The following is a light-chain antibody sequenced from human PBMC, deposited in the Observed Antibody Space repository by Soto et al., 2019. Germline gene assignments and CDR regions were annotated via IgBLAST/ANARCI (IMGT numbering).Light chain of an antibody. CDR2: DAS. J-gene: IGKJ4*01. CDR3: QQRNRWPLT. V-gene: IGKV3-11*01. CDR1: HSVSSD. Sequence: EIVLTQSPVTLSLSPGERATLSCRASHSVSSDLLWYQQKPGQSPRLLISDASNRATGIPARFSGSGSGTDLLLTISSLEPEDFAGYYCQQRNRWPLTFGGGTRVEIK.